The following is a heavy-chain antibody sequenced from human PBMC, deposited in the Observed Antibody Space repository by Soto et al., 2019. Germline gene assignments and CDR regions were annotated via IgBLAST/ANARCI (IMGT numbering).Heavy chain of an antibody. V-gene: IGHV1-24*01. CDR2: FDPEDGET. Sequence: ASVKVSCKVSGYTLTELSMHWVRQAPGKGLEWMGGFDPEDGETIYAQKFQGRVTMTEDTSTDTAYVEPSSLRSEDTAVYYCATSPKGPYYFDYCGRGTLVTVSS. J-gene: IGHJ4*02. CDR3: ATSPKGPYYFDY. CDR1: GYTLTELS.